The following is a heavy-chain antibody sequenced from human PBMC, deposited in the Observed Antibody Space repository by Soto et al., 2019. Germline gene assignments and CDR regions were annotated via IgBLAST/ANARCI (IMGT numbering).Heavy chain of an antibody. V-gene: IGHV1-8*01. D-gene: IGHD6-19*01. CDR2: MQPSTGRT. CDR1: GYSFTSLD. J-gene: IGHJ4*02. CDR3: ARGGSAGVDY. Sequence: ASVKVSCKASGYSFTSLDINWVRQTAGQGLEWMGWMQPSTGRTGYAQKFQGRVTMTRDTSINTAYMELTTLTSDDTAFYYCARGGSAGVDYWGQGTLVTVS.